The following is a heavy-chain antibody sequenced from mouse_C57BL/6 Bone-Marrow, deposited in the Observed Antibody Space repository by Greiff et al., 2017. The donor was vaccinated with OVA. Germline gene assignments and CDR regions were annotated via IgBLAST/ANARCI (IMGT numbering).Heavy chain of an antibody. Sequence: QVQLQQPGAELVKPGSSVKLSCKASGYTFTSYWMDWVKQRPGQGLEWIGNIYPSDSETHYNQKFKDKATLTVDKASSTAYMQLSSLTSEDSAVYSCARKPAFAYGGRGTLVTVSA. V-gene: IGHV1-61*01. CDR1: GYTFTSYW. J-gene: IGHJ3*01. CDR2: IYPSDSET. CDR3: ARKPAFAY.